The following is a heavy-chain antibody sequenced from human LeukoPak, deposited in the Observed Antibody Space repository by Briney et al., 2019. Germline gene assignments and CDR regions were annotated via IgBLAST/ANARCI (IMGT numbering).Heavy chain of an antibody. CDR2: VHIEGNT. V-gene: IGHV3-74*01. D-gene: IGHD3-22*01. CDR1: GFTFSSYW. J-gene: IGHJ1*01. Sequence: GGSLRLSCAASGFTFSSYWMHWVRQAPGKGLVWVSRVHIEGNTNYEDSVKGRFTISRDNAKNTISLQMNSLRAEDTGVYYCARAPSEIGGYYREYFRHWGQGTLVTVSS. CDR3: ARAPSEIGGYYREYFRH.